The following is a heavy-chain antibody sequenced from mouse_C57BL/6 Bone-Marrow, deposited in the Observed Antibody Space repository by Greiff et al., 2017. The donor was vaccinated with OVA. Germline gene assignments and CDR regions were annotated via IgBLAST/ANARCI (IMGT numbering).Heavy chain of an antibody. CDR3: AREDDYDGDYAMDY. CDR2: IYPRSGNT. V-gene: IGHV1-81*01. Sequence: QVQLQQSGAELARPGASVKLSCKASGYTFTSYGISWVKQRTGQGLEWIGEIYPRSGNTYYNEKFKGKATLTADKSSSTSYMELRSLTSADSAFYFCAREDDYDGDYAMDYWGQGTSVTVAS. J-gene: IGHJ4*01. CDR1: GYTFTSYG. D-gene: IGHD2-4*01.